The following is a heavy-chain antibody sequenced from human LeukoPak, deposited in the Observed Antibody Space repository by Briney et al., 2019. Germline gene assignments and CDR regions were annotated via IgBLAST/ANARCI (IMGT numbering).Heavy chain of an antibody. D-gene: IGHD2-15*01. CDR2: IKSKASGGTI. CDR1: GFTLSGYE. J-gene: IGHJ4*02. V-gene: IGHV3-15*01. Sequence: GGSLSLSCAASGFTLSGYEMNWARQAPGKGLEWLGRIKSKASGGTIDYAAPVKGRFTVSRDDSKNTMYLQLNSLHSEDTGVYYCAVENGGCSDVTCYSFDLWGQGTLVTASP. CDR3: AVENGGCSDVTCYSFDL.